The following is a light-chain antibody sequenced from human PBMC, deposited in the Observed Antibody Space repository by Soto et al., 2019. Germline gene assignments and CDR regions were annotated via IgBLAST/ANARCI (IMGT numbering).Light chain of an antibody. V-gene: IGLV2-14*01. CDR1: SSDVGGYNY. CDR2: EVS. J-gene: IGLJ2*01. Sequence: QSALTQPASVSGSPGQSITISCTGTSSDVGGYNYVSWYQQHPGKAPKLMIYEVSNRPSGVSNRFSGSKSGNTASLTISGRQAEDEADYYCSSYTSSSTLYVVFGGGTKVTVL. CDR3: SSYTSSSTLYVV.